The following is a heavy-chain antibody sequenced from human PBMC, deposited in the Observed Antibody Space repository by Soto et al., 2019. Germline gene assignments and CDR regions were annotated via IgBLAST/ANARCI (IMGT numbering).Heavy chain of an antibody. CDR1: VYSFTDYH. D-gene: IGHD6-19*01. Sequence: ASVKGSCKASVYSFTDYHIHCVRQDPGQGLEWLGRINPKSGGTSTAQKFQGRVAMTSDTSITTAYMDLSSLRSDDTAVYYCARGGSSGWPYYYGMDFWGQGTAVTVSS. V-gene: IGHV1-2*06. J-gene: IGHJ6*02. CDR2: INPKSGGT. CDR3: ARGGSSGWPYYYGMDF.